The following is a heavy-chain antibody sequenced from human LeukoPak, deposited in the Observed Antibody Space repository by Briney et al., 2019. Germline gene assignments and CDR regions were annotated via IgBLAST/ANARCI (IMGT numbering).Heavy chain of an antibody. Sequence: GGSLRLSCAASGFTFSSYAMAWVRQAPGEGLEWVSAISASGGSTYYADSVKGRFTISRGNSKNTLFLQMNSLRAEDTAVYYCAKTPKIGYCSSTSCSYFDYWGQGTLVTVSS. J-gene: IGHJ4*02. V-gene: IGHV3-23*01. CDR2: ISASGGST. CDR1: GFTFSSYA. D-gene: IGHD2-2*01. CDR3: AKTPKIGYCSSTSCSYFDY.